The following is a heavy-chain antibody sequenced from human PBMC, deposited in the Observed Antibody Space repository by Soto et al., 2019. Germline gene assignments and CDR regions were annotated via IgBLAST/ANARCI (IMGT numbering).Heavy chain of an antibody. CDR1: GYTFTSYG. D-gene: IGHD3-22*01. Sequence: QVQLVQSGAEVKKPGASVKVSCKASGYTFTSYGISWVRQAPGQGLEWMGWISAYNGNTNNAQKLQGRVTMTTDTSTSTAYMELRSLRSDDTAVYYCARGFYYDSSGYYGPSDAFDIWGQGTMVTVSS. J-gene: IGHJ3*02. CDR3: ARGFYYDSSGYYGPSDAFDI. CDR2: ISAYNGNT. V-gene: IGHV1-18*04.